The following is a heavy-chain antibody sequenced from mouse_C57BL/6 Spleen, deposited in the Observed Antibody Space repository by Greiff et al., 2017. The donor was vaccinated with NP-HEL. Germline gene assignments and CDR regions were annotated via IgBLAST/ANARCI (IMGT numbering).Heavy chain of an antibody. CDR2: ISSGGSYT. CDR1: GFTFSSYG. D-gene: IGHD3-2*02. Sequence: EVQGVESGGDLVKPGGSLKLSCAASGFTFSSYGMSWVRQTPDKRLEWVATISSGGSYTYYPDSVKGRFTISRDNAKNTLYLQMSSLKSEDTAMYYCARQGSSGYRAMDYWGQGTSVTVSS. CDR3: ARQGSSGYRAMDY. J-gene: IGHJ4*01. V-gene: IGHV5-6*01.